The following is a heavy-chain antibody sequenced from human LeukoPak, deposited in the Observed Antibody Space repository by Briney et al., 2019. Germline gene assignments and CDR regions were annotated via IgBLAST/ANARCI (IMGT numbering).Heavy chain of an antibody. V-gene: IGHV3-21*01. D-gene: IGHD3/OR15-3a*01. CDR3: ARIFWTYAFDI. CDR1: GFTFSSYS. Sequence: GGSLRLSCAASGFTFSSYSMNWVRQAPGKGLEWVSSISSSSSYIYYADSVKGRFTISRDNAKNSLYLRMNSLRAEDTAVYYCARIFWTYAFDIWGQGTMVTVSS. J-gene: IGHJ3*02. CDR2: ISSSSSYI.